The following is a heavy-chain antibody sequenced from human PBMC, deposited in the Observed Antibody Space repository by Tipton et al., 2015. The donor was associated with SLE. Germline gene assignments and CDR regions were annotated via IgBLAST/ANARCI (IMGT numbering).Heavy chain of an antibody. CDR1: GGPISSPVYY. J-gene: IGHJ4*02. CDR2: IYYSGST. Sequence: TLSLTCTVSGGPISSPVYYWGWIRQPPGKGLEWIGSIYYSGSTYYNPSLKSRVTISVDTSKNQFSLKLSSVTAADTAVYYCARLFGIAAVWGQGTLVTVSS. D-gene: IGHD6-13*01. V-gene: IGHV4-39*01. CDR3: ARLFGIAAV.